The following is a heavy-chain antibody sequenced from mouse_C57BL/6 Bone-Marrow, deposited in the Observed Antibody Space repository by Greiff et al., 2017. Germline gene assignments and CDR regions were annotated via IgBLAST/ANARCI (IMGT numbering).Heavy chain of an antibody. Sequence: VQLQQPGAELVKPGASVKMSCKASGYTFTSYWITWVKQRPGQGLEWIGDIYPGSGSTNYNEKFKSKATLTVDTSSSTAYLQLSSLTSEDAAVYYCAIYYYGIYWYFDVWGTGTTVTVSS. V-gene: IGHV1-55*01. CDR1: GYTFTSYW. CDR2: IYPGSGST. CDR3: AIYYYGIYWYFDV. J-gene: IGHJ1*03. D-gene: IGHD1-1*01.